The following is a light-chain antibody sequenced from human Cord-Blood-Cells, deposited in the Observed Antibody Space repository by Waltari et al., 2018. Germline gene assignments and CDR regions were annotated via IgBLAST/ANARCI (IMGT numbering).Light chain of an antibody. Sequence: QSVLTQPPSVSAAPGQKVTISCSRSSSNIGNNYVSWYQHLQGTAPKLLIYKNNKRPSGIPDRFSGSKSGTSATLCITGLQTGDEADYYCGTWDSSLSAAVFGGGTQLTVL. V-gene: IGLV1-51*02. CDR2: KNN. CDR3: GTWDSSLSAAV. CDR1: SSNIGNNY. J-gene: IGLJ7*01.